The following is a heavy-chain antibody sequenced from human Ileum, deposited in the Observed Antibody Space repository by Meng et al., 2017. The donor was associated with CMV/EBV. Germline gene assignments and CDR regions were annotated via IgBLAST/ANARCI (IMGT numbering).Heavy chain of an antibody. Sequence: GESLKISCSVSGTTFSDLWMYWVRQAPGKGLEWVGRIKRTPAGGPTDYAAPVKDRFIISRDDSKNTLYLQMNYLKAEDTALYYCTRTPAPVTGAFDFWGQGTMVTVSS. D-gene: IGHD4-17*01. CDR1: GTTFSDLW. V-gene: IGHV3-15*01. J-gene: IGHJ3*01. CDR3: TRTPAPVTGAFDF. CDR2: IKRTPAGGPT.